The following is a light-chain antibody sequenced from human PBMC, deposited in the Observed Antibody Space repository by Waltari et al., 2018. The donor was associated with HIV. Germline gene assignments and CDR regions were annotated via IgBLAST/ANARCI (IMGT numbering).Light chain of an antibody. CDR3: CSYAGAYTYV. V-gene: IGLV2-11*01. CDR1: SRDIGLFDF. J-gene: IGLJ1*01. CDR2: EVN. Sequence: QSALTQPRSVSGSPGQSVTIPCTGTSRDIGLFDFLPWYQQYPGKAPQVIIYEVNQRPSGVPDRFTGSKSGITASLTISGLQGEDEADYYCCSYAGAYTYVFGTGTKVNVL.